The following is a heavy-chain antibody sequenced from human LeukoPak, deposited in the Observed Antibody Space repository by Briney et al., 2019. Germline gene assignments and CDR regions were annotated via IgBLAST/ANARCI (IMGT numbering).Heavy chain of an antibody. CDR2: ISAYNGNT. D-gene: IGHD6-13*01. J-gene: IGHJ6*02. Sequence: ASVKVSCKASGYTFTSYGVSWVRQAPGQGLEWMGWISAYNGNTNYAQKLQGRVTMTTDTSTGTAYMELRSLRSDDTAVYYCARDPGIAANYYYYGMDVWGQGTTVTVSS. V-gene: IGHV1-18*01. CDR1: GYTFTSYG. CDR3: ARDPGIAANYYYYGMDV.